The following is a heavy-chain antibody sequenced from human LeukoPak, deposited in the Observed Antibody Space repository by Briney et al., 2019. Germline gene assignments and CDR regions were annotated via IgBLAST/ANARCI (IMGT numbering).Heavy chain of an antibody. CDR1: GFTFSSYS. CDR2: ICSNSSYI. CDR3: ARGDGIAAAGPDHYYYYGMDV. Sequence: PGRSLRLSCAASGFTFSSYSMNWARQAPGKGLEWVSSICSNSSYIYYADSVKGRFTISRDNAKNSLYLQMNSLRAEDTAVYHCARGDGIAAAGPDHYYYYGMDVWGQGTTVTVSS. J-gene: IGHJ6*02. V-gene: IGHV3-21*01. D-gene: IGHD6-13*01.